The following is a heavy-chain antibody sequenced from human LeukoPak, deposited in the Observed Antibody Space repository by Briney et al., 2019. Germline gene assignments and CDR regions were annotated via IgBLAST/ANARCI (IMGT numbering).Heavy chain of an antibody. J-gene: IGHJ5*02. CDR2: IYSGGST. D-gene: IGHD3-10*01. CDR1: GFTVSSNY. Sequence: QPGGSLRLSCAASGFTVSSNYMSWVRQAPGKGLEWVSVIYSGGSTYYADSVKGRFTISRDNSKNTLYLQMNRLRAEDTAVYYCARDYYGSGSYYNFAWFDPWGQGTLVTVSS. CDR3: ARDYYGSGSYYNFAWFDP. V-gene: IGHV3-66*01.